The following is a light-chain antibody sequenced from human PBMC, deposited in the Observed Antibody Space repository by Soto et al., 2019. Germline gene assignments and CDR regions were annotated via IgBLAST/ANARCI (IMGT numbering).Light chain of an antibody. Sequence: EIVLTQSPGTLSLSPGERATLSCRASQSVSSSYLAGYQQKPGQAPRLLIYGASSRATGIPDRFSGSGSGTDFNLTISRLEPEDFAAYYCQQYGSSLFTFGPGTKVDIK. CDR1: QSVSSSY. J-gene: IGKJ3*01. V-gene: IGKV3-20*01. CDR2: GAS. CDR3: QQYGSSLFT.